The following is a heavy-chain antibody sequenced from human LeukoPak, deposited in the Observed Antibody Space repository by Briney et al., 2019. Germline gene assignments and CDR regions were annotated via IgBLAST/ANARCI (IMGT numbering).Heavy chain of an antibody. Sequence: SSSYIYYADSLKGRFTISRDNAKNSLYLQMNSLRAEDTAVYYCARGGYYDSTGYLYFFDYWGQGTQVTVSS. CDR2: SSSYI. CDR3: ARGGYYDSTGYLYFFDY. J-gene: IGHJ4*02. D-gene: IGHD3-22*01. V-gene: IGHV3-21*06.